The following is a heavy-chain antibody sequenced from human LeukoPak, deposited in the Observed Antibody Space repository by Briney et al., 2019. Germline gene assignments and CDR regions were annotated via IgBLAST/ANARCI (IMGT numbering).Heavy chain of an antibody. CDR3: TTSTRTWDYFDY. D-gene: IGHD1-1*01. CDR2: IKSKTTGGTT. J-gene: IGHJ4*02. Sequence: GGSLRLSCAASGFTFSKAWMSWVRQAPGKGLEWVGRIKSKTTGGTTDYAAPVRGRFTISRDDSKNTLYLQMNSLKTEDTAVYYCTTSTRTWDYFDYWGQGTLVTVSS. CDR1: GFTFSKAW. V-gene: IGHV3-15*01.